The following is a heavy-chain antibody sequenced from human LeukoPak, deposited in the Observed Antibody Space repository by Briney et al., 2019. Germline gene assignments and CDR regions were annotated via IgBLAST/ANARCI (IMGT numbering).Heavy chain of an antibody. Sequence: PGGSLRLSCVASGFTFTSYTINWVRQAPGKGLEWVSSISGSGDYIYYVDSVKGRFTISRDNAKNSLYLQMSRLRAEDTAVYFCARDYFGDYFFDFWGQGTLATVSS. CDR2: ISGSGDYI. D-gene: IGHD4-17*01. CDR3: ARDYFGDYFFDF. V-gene: IGHV3-21*01. J-gene: IGHJ4*02. CDR1: GFTFTSYT.